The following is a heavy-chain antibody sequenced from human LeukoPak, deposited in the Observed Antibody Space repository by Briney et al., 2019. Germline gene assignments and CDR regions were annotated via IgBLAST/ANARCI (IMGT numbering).Heavy chain of an antibody. CDR3: ARVGRRAYYYDSSGYPIDY. CDR1: GYTFTGYY. CDR2: INPNSGGT. J-gene: IGHJ4*02. Sequence: ASVKVSCKASGYTFTGYYMHWVRRAPGQGLEWMGWINPNSGGTNYAQKFQGRVTMTRDTSISTAYMELSRLRSDDTAVYYCARVGRRAYYYDSSGYPIDYWGQGTLVTVSS. V-gene: IGHV1-2*02. D-gene: IGHD3-22*01.